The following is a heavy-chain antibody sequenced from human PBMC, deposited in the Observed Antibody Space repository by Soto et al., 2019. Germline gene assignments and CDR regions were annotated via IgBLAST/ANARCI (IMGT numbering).Heavy chain of an antibody. CDR2: INSDGSST. CDR1: GFTFSSYW. CDR3: AVAVAGPTAIGY. J-gene: IGHJ4*02. Sequence: PGGSLRLSCAASGFTFSSYWMHWVRQAPGKGLVWVSRINSDGSSTSYADSVKGRFTISRDNAKNTLYLQMNSLRAEDMAVYYCAVAVAGPTAIGYWGQGTLVTVSS. V-gene: IGHV3-74*01. D-gene: IGHD6-19*01.